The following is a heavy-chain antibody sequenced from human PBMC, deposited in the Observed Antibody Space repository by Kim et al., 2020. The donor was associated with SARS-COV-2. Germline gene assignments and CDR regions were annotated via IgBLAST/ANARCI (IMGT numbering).Heavy chain of an antibody. CDR3: ARDGGDCSSTSCENWFDP. D-gene: IGHD2-2*01. V-gene: IGHV4-31*03. Sequence: SETLSLTCTVSGGSISSGGYYWSWIRQHPGKGLEWIGYIYYSGSTYYNPSLKSRVTISVDTSKNQFSLKLSSVTAADTAVYYCARDGGDCSSTSCENWFDPWGQGTLVTVSS. CDR1: GGSISSGGYY. CDR2: IYYSGST. J-gene: IGHJ5*02.